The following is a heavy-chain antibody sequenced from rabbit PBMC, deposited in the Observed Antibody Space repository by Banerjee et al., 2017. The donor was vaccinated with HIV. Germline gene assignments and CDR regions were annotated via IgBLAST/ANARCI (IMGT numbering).Heavy chain of an antibody. D-gene: IGHD2-1*01. CDR1: GFSLTSSYD. CDR2: IYSGNDKT. Sequence: QEQLVESGGGLVQPGTSLTLTCTASGFSLTSSYDMCWVRQAPGKGLEWVGCIYSGNDKTYYASWAKGRFTISKPSSTTVTLRMTSLTVADTATYFCARGSATMTMVITGYYLGLWGQGTLVTVS. J-gene: IGHJ6*01. CDR3: ARGSATMTMVITGYYLGL. V-gene: IGHV1S45*01.